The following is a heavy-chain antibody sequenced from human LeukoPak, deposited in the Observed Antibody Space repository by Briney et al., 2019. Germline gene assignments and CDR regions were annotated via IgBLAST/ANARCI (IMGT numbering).Heavy chain of an antibody. Sequence: PSETLSLTCTVSGGSISGYYWSWTRQPPGKGLEWIGYIYHSGSTNYNPSLKSRVTISVDTSKNQFSLKLSSVTAADTAVYYCARQGAISHPFDIWGQGTMVAVSS. D-gene: IGHD1-26*01. V-gene: IGHV4-59*08. CDR3: ARQGAISHPFDI. CDR1: GGSISGYY. CDR2: IYHSGST. J-gene: IGHJ3*02.